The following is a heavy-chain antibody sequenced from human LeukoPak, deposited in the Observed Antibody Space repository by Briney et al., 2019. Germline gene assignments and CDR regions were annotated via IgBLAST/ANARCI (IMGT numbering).Heavy chain of an antibody. CDR3: ARVDVVVPAAILALYYFDY. J-gene: IGHJ4*02. V-gene: IGHV4-59*01. CDR1: GGSISSYY. D-gene: IGHD2-2*01. Sequence: SETLSLTCTVFGGSISSYYWSWIRQPPGKGLEWIGYIYYSGSTNYNPSLKSRVTISVDTSKNQFSLKLSSVTAADTAVYYCARVDVVVPAAILALYYFDYWGQGTLVTVSS. CDR2: IYYSGST.